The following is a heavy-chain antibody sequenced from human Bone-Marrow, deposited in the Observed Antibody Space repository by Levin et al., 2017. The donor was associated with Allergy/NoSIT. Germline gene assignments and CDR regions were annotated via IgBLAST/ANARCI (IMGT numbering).Heavy chain of an antibody. J-gene: IGHJ5*02. CDR1: GFTFSTYT. D-gene: IGHD5-12*01. Sequence: SCAASGFTFSTYTMNWVRQAPGKGLDWVSSITSNSSYIYYADSVKGRFTISRDNAKNSLYLQMNSLRVEDTAVYYCARGLEYSGLPWGQGTLVTVSS. CDR3: ARGLEYSGLP. V-gene: IGHV3-21*01. CDR2: ITSNSSYI.